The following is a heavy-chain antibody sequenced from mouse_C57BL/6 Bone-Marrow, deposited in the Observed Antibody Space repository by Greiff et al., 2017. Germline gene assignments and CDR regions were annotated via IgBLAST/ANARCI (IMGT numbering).Heavy chain of an antibody. Sequence: QVQLQQSGAELVRPGTSVKMSCKASGYTFTNYWIGWAKQRPGHGLEWIGDIYPGGGYTNYNEKFKGKATLTADKSSSTAYMKFSSLTSEDSAIYDCAGWDARGSSADGYFDVGGTGHAATVTA. V-gene: IGHV1-63*01. CDR2: IYPGGGYT. CDR3: AGWDARGSSADGYFDV. CDR1: GYTFTNYW. J-gene: IGHJ1*03. D-gene: IGHD1-1*01.